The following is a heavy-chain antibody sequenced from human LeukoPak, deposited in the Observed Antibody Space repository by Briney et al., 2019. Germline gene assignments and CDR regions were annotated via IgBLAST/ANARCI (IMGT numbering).Heavy chain of an antibody. V-gene: IGHV3-74*01. D-gene: IGHD6-19*01. CDR3: ARDLSDSSGWFPGNYFDY. CDR1: GFTFSSYW. Sequence: GGSLRLSCAASGFTFSSYWMHWVRQAPGKGLVWVSRVNSDGGSTSYADSVKGRFTISRDNAKNTLYLQMNSLRAEDTAVYYCARDLSDSSGWFPGNYFDYWGQGTLVTVSS. CDR2: VNSDGGST. J-gene: IGHJ4*02.